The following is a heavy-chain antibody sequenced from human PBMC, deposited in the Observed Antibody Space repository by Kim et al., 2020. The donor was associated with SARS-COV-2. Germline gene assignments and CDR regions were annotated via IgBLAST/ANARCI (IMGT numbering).Heavy chain of an antibody. V-gene: IGHV1-69*04. CDR2: IIPILGIA. CDR1: GGTFSSYA. Sequence: SVKVSCKASGGTFSSYAISWVRQAPGQGLEWMGRIIPILGIANYAQKFQGRVTITADKSTSTAYMELSSLRSEDTAVYYCASGLAQQLVPGWFDPWGQGTLVTVSS. CDR3: ASGLAQQLVPGWFDP. D-gene: IGHD6-13*01. J-gene: IGHJ5*02.